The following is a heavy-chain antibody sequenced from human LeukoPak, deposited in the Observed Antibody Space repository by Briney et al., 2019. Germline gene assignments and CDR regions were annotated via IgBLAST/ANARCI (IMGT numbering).Heavy chain of an antibody. CDR1: GYSFTVYY. CDR3: ARERILRGNSYYGVDV. V-gene: IGHV1-2*02. D-gene: IGHD3-10*01. Sequence: ASVKVSFKASGYSFTVYYIQWVRQAPGQGLEWMGWINPNSGDTNYAQKFQGSVTITRDTSIRTAYMELSRLRSDDTAMYYCARERILRGNSYYGVDVWGQGTTVTVSS. CDR2: INPNSGDT. J-gene: IGHJ6*02.